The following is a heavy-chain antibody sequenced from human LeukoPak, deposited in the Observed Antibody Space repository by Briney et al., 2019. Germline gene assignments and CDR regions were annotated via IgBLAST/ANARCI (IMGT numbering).Heavy chain of an antibody. CDR1: GGSFSGYY. Sequence: SETLSLTCAVYGGSFSGYYWSWIRQPPGKGLEWIGEINHSGGTNYNPSLKSRVTISVDTSKNQFSLKLSSVTAADTAVYYCARLGHVGAVNYFDYWGQGTLVTVSS. D-gene: IGHD1-26*01. CDR3: ARLGHVGAVNYFDY. CDR2: INHSGGT. J-gene: IGHJ4*02. V-gene: IGHV4-34*01.